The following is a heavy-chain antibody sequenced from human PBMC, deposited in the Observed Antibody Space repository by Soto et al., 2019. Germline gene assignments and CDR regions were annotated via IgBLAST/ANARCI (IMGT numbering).Heavy chain of an antibody. D-gene: IGHD3-22*01. Sequence: GGSLRLSCAASGFTFRNYGMNWVRQAPGKGLEWVSTVSYNGAATYYAESVKGRFTISRDNSKNTLYLQMNSLRAEDTAIYYCAKMESGYSRFDFWGQGALVTVSS. J-gene: IGHJ4*02. V-gene: IGHV3-23*01. CDR1: GFTFRNYG. CDR2: VSYNGAAT. CDR3: AKMESGYSRFDF.